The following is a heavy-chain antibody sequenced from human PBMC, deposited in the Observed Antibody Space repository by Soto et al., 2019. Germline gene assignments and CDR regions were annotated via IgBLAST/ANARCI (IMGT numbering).Heavy chain of an antibody. D-gene: IGHD6-13*01. CDR2: ISYDGSNK. J-gene: IGHJ4*02. Sequence: QPGGSLRLSCAASGFTFSSYGMHWVRQAPGKGLEWVAVISYDGSNKYYADSVKGRFTISRDNSKNTLYLQMNSLRAEDTAVYYCAKLIAAAGPDYWGQGTLVTVSS. CDR1: GFTFSSYG. CDR3: AKLIAAAGPDY. V-gene: IGHV3-30*18.